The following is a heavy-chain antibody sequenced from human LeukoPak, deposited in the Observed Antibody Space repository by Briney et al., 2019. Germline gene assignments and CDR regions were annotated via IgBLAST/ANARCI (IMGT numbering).Heavy chain of an antibody. V-gene: IGHV1-69*13. D-gene: IGHD3-3*01. CDR1: GGTFSSYA. J-gene: IGHJ4*02. CDR3: ARGSYYDFWSGPIIRPYYFDS. Sequence: ASVKVSCKASGGTFSSYAISWVRQAPGQGLEWMGGIIPIFGTANYAQKFQGRVTITADESTSTAYMEMSSLRSEDTAVYYCARGSYYDFWSGPIIRPYYFDSWGQGTLVTVSS. CDR2: IIPIFGTA.